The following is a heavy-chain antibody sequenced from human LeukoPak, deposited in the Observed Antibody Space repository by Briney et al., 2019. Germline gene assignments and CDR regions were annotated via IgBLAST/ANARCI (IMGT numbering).Heavy chain of an antibody. CDR1: GFTFSSYA. V-gene: IGHV3-64*01. Sequence: PGGSLRLSCAASGFTFSSYAMHWVRQAPGKGLEYVPAISSNGGSTYYANSVKGRFTISRDNSKNTLYLQMGSLRAEDMAVYYCARESYYDSSGFDDAFDIWGQGTMVTVSS. CDR3: ARESYYDSSGFDDAFDI. J-gene: IGHJ3*02. CDR2: ISSNGGST. D-gene: IGHD3-22*01.